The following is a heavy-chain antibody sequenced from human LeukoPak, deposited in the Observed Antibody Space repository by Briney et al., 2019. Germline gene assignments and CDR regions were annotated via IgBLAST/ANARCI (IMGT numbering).Heavy chain of an antibody. CDR3: IGLGGGEAY. CDR1: GFTFSDSA. V-gene: IGHV3-73*01. Sequence: PGGSLTLSCAASGFTFSDSAIYWVRQASGRGLEWVGRIKSKANSYETAYGASVKGRFIVSRDDSKNTAFLQVNSLKTEDTAIYYCIGLGGGEAYWGQGALVTVSS. CDR2: IKSKANSYET. D-gene: IGHD2-21*01. J-gene: IGHJ4*02.